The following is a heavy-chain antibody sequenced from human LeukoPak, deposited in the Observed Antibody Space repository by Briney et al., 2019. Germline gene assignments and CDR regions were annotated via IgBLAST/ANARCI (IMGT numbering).Heavy chain of an antibody. Sequence: ASVKVSCKASGYTFTSYGISWVRQVPGQGLEWMGWISAYNGNTNYAQKLQGRVTMTTDTSTSTAYMELRSLRSDDTAVYYCARDLTPPYIVVVVAATPEDPMDVWGQGTTVTVSS. V-gene: IGHV1-18*01. CDR2: ISAYNGNT. CDR1: GYTFTSYG. CDR3: ARDLTPPYIVVVVAATPEDPMDV. D-gene: IGHD2-15*01. J-gene: IGHJ6*02.